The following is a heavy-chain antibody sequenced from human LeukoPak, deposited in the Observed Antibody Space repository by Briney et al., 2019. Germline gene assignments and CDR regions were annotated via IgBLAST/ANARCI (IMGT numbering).Heavy chain of an antibody. J-gene: IGHJ4*02. CDR3: ARVAPYDSSGYSSY. D-gene: IGHD3-22*01. V-gene: IGHV3-64*01. Sequence: PGGSLRLSCAASGFTFSSYAMHWVRQAPGKGLEYVSAISSNGGRTYYANSVKGRFTISRDNSKNTLYLQMGSPRPEDMAVYYCARVAPYDSSGYSSYWGRGTLVTVSS. CDR1: GFTFSSYA. CDR2: ISSNGGRT.